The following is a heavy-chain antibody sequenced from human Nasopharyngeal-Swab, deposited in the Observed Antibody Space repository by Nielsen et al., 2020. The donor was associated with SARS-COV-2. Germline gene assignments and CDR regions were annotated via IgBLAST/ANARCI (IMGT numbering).Heavy chain of an antibody. J-gene: IGHJ4*02. CDR2: IGAYNGNT. V-gene: IGHV1-18*01. Sequence: WVRQAPGQGLEWMGWIGAYNGNTNYAQKLQGRVTMTTDTSTTTAYMELRSLKSDDTAVYYCARRGLRRTSLDSGFWGQGTLVTVSS. CDR3: ARRGLRRTSLDSGF. D-gene: IGHD2-8*01.